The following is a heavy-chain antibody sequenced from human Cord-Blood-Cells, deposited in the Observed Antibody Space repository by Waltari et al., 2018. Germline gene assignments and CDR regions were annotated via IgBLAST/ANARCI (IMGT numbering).Heavy chain of an antibody. Sequence: QVQLVQSGAEVKKPGSSVKVSCKSSGGPSSSYAISWVRQAPGHVLEWMGESIPIFGTENYAQKVQGRVTITADKSTSTAYMERSSLRSEDTAVYYCARNEGRAAAGRGGNWFDPWGQGTLVTVSS. V-gene: IGHV1-69*06. CDR3: ARNEGRAAAGRGGNWFDP. D-gene: IGHD6-13*01. J-gene: IGHJ5*02. CDR2: SIPIFGTE. CDR1: GGPSSSYA.